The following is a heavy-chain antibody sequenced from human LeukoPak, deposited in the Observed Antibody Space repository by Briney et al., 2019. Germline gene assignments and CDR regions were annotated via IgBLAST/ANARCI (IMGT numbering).Heavy chain of an antibody. V-gene: IGHV3-23*01. CDR1: GITLSNYG. D-gene: IGHD3-22*01. CDR2: ISGSGGNK. CDR3: AKRGVVIRVILVGFHKEAYYFDS. J-gene: IGHJ4*02. Sequence: GGSLRLSCAVSGITLSNYGMSWVRQAPGKGLQWVAGISGSGGNKNYADSVKGRFTISRDNRKNTLYLQMNSLRAEDTAVYFCAKRGVVIRVILVGFHKEAYYFDSWGQGALVTVSS.